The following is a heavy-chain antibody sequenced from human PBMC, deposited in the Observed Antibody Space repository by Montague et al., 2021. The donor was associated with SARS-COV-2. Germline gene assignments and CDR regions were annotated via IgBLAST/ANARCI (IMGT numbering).Heavy chain of an antibody. CDR2: IYYSGST. V-gene: IGHV4-59*08. CDR1: GGSISSYY. CDR3: ARHRIYLGESW. D-gene: IGHD3-16*01. Sequence: SETLSLTCTVSGGSISSYYWSWIRQPPGKGLEWIGYIYYSGSTNYNPSLKSRVTISVDTSKNQFSLKLTSVTAADTALYYCARHRIYLGESWWGEGTLVTVSS. J-gene: IGHJ4*02.